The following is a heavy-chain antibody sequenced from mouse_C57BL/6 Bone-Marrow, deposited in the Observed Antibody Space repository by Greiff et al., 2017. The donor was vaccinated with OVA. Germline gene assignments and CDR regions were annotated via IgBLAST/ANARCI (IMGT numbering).Heavy chain of an antibody. V-gene: IGHV7-1*01. CDR2: SRNKANDYTT. CDR3: ARDAGTTGAMDY. J-gene: IGHJ4*01. D-gene: IGHD1-1*01. Sequence: EVMLVESGGGLVQSGRSLRLSCATSGFTFSDFYMEWVRQAPGKGLEWIAASRNKANDYTTEYSASVKGRFIVSRDTSQSILYLQMNALRAEDTAIYYCARDAGTTGAMDYWGQGTSVTVSS. CDR1: GFTFSDFY.